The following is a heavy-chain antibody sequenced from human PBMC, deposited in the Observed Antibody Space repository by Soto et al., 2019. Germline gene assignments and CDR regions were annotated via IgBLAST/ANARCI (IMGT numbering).Heavy chain of an antibody. D-gene: IGHD6-13*01. J-gene: IGHJ4*02. CDR3: ARVAAAGNREGYFDY. CDR1: GGSISSSSYY. Sequence: PSETLSRTWTVSGGSISSSSYYWVGIRQPPGKVLEWIGSIYYSGSTYYNPSLKSRVTISVDTSKNQFSLKLSSVTAADTAVYYCARVAAAGNREGYFDYWGQGTLVTVSS. V-gene: IGHV4-39*01. CDR2: IYYSGST.